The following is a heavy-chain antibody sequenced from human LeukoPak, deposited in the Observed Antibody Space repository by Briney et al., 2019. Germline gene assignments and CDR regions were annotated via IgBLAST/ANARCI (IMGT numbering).Heavy chain of an antibody. CDR2: ITGSGGST. J-gene: IGHJ4*02. D-gene: IGHD3-9*01. V-gene: IGHV3-23*01. CDR1: GFSFSSYA. Sequence: GGSLRLSCAASGFSFSSYAMSWVRQAPGKGLEWVSVITGSGGSTYYADSVKGRFTISRDNSKNTLYLQMNSLRAEDTAVYYCARVSGYFDPYYFDYWGQGTLVTVSS. CDR3: ARVSGYFDPYYFDY.